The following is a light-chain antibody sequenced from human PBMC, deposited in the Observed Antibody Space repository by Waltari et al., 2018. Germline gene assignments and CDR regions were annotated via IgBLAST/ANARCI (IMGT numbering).Light chain of an antibody. Sequence: QLVLTQSPSASPSLGASVKLTCTLRSGHSRHAIAWHQQQPEKGPRYLMKLNSDGSHSKGDGIPDRFSGSSSGAERYLTISSLQSEDEADYYCQTWGTGTVVFGGGTKLTVL. CDR1: SGHSRHA. V-gene: IGLV4-69*01. CDR2: LNSDGSH. J-gene: IGLJ2*01. CDR3: QTWGTGTVV.